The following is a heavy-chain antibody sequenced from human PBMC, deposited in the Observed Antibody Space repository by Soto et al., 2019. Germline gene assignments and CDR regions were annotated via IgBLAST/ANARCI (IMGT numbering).Heavy chain of an antibody. CDR1: GFTFSGSA. J-gene: IGHJ3*02. Sequence: EVQLVESGGGLVQPGGSLKLSCAASGFTFSGSAMHWVRQASGKGLEWVGRIRSKANSYATAYAASVKGRFTISRDDSKNTAYLQMNSLKTEDTAVYYCTRHNIAFDIWGQGTMVTVSS. CDR2: IRSKANSYAT. V-gene: IGHV3-73*01. CDR3: TRHNIAFDI.